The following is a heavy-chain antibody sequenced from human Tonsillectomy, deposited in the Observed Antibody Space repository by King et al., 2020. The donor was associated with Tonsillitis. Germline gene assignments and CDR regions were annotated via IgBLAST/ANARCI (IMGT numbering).Heavy chain of an antibody. CDR1: GYSISSGYY. Sequence: VQLQESGPGLVKPSETLSLTCAVSGYSISSGYYWGWIRQPPGTGLEWIGSIYHSGSTYYNPSLKSRVTISVDTSKNQFSLKLSSVTAADTAVYYCARTIFGATYFDYWGQGTLVTVSS. D-gene: IGHD3-10*02. V-gene: IGHV4-38-2*01. J-gene: IGHJ4*02. CDR2: IYHSGST. CDR3: ARTIFGATYFDY.